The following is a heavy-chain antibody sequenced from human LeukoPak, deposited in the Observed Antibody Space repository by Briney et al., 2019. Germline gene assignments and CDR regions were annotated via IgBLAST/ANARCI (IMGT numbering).Heavy chain of an antibody. CDR1: GSSINSGNYY. J-gene: IGHJ2*01. CDR3: ARDRSSVTGYFDL. CDR2: IYYSGYI. D-gene: IGHD2-21*02. V-gene: IGHV4-31*03. Sequence: SETLSLTCTVSGSSINSGNYYWNWIRQLPGKGLEWVGYIYYSGYIYYNPSLKSRVAISIDTSKNQFSLKLSSVTAADTATYYCARDRSSVTGYFDLWGRGTLVTVSS.